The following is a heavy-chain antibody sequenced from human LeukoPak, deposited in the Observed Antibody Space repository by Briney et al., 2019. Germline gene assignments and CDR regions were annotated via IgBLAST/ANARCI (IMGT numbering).Heavy chain of an antibody. CDR2: IYYSGST. J-gene: IGHJ4*02. CDR1: GGSISSGGYY. D-gene: IGHD2-2*01. Sequence: SQTLSLTCTVSGGSISSGGYYWSWIRQHPGKGLEWIGYIYYSGSTYYNPSLKSRVTISVDTSKNQFSLKLSPVTAADTAVYYCARDEVYCSSTSCYSGFDYWGQGTLVAVSS. CDR3: ARDEVYCSSTSCYSGFDY. V-gene: IGHV4-31*03.